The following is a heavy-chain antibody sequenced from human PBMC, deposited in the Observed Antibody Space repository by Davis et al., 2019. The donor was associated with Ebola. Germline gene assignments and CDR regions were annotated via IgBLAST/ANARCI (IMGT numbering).Heavy chain of an antibody. CDR2: IIPIFGTA. Sequence: AASVKVSCKASGGTFSSYAISWVRQAPGQGLEWMGGIIPIFGTANYAQKFQGRVTITADKSTSTAYMELSSLRSEDTAVYYCARSGPTNYYYYGMDVWGQGTTVTVSS. V-gene: IGHV1-69*06. J-gene: IGHJ6*02. CDR1: GGTFSSYA. CDR3: ARSGPTNYYYYGMDV.